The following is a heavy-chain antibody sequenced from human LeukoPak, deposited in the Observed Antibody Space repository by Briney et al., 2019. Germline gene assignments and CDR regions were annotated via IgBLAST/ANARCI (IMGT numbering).Heavy chain of an antibody. Sequence: GRSLRLSCAASGLTFRNYAMSWVRQAPGKGLEWVSSINDSGDKTSYSDSVKGRFTISRDNSKNTLYLQLSSLRAEDTAMFYCARELKVGGITYAFDIWGQGTMVTVSS. D-gene: IGHD1-26*01. CDR1: GLTFRNYA. J-gene: IGHJ3*02. CDR2: INDSGDKT. CDR3: ARELKVGGITYAFDI. V-gene: IGHV3-23*01.